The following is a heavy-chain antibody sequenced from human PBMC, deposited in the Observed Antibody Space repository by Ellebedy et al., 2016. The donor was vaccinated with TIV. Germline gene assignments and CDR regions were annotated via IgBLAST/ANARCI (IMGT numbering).Heavy chain of an antibody. CDR3: SSDLAH. Sequence: GGSLRLXCAASGLTFSGDWMTWMRQAPGKGLEWVANINGDGRAIQYADSVEGRFTISRDNAKKSLFLQMNSLRVEDTAMYYCSSDLAHWGQGTLVTVSS. J-gene: IGHJ4*02. CDR1: GLTFSGDW. V-gene: IGHV3-7*01. CDR2: INGDGRAI.